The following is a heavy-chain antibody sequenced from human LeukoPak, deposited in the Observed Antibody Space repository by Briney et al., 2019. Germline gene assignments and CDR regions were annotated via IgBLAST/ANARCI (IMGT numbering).Heavy chain of an antibody. J-gene: IGHJ3*02. D-gene: IGHD3-16*01. CDR3: ARHPIVFGGSSGAFDI. CDR1: GASITASY. V-gene: IGHV4-4*09. Sequence: PETRSLTCTVAGASITASYWSWIRHPPGKGLEWIGYIYTSGGSVSNPSILGRVSISADRSKNQFSLNVNSVTAADTAVYFCARHPIVFGGSSGAFDIWGQGAMVTVTS. CDR2: IYTSGGS.